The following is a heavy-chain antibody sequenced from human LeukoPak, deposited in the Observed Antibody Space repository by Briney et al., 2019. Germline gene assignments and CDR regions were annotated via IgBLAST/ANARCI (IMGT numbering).Heavy chain of an antibody. D-gene: IGHD3-10*01. Sequence: GGSLRLSCAASGFTISNYAMSWVRQAPGKGLEWVSAISGSGGSTYYADPVKGRFTISRDNSKNTLYLQMNSLRAEDTAVYYCAKNYYGSGSYYKGFDYWGQGTLVTVSS. CDR2: ISGSGGST. CDR3: AKNYYGSGSYYKGFDY. V-gene: IGHV3-23*01. J-gene: IGHJ4*02. CDR1: GFTISNYA.